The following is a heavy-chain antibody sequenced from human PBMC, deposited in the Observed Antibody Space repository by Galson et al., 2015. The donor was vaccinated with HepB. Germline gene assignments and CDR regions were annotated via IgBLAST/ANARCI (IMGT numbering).Heavy chain of an antibody. CDR3: ARDFYYYALDV. Sequence: SLRLSCAASGFTVSSYNMSWVRQAPGKGLEWVSYISNSGSTIYYADPVKGRFTISKDNAKNSLSLQMNSLRDEDTAVYYCARDFYYYALDVWGQGTTVTVSS. D-gene: IGHD3-16*01. V-gene: IGHV3-48*02. CDR1: GFTVSSYN. J-gene: IGHJ6*02. CDR2: ISNSGSTI.